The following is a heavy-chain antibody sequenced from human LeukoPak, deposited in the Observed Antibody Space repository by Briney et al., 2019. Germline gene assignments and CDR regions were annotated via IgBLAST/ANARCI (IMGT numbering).Heavy chain of an antibody. J-gene: IGHJ4*02. Sequence: PGGSLRLSCAAPGFTFSSYWMSWVRQAPGKGLEWVANIKQDGSEKYYVDSVKGRFTISRDNAKNSLYLQMNSLRAEDTAVYYCAIFFGGSSGYYRHFDYWGQGTLVTVSS. V-gene: IGHV3-7*01. CDR2: IKQDGSEK. D-gene: IGHD3-22*01. CDR1: GFTFSSYW. CDR3: AIFFGGSSGYYRHFDY.